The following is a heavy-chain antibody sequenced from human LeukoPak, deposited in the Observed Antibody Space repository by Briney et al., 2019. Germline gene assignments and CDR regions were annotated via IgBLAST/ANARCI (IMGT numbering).Heavy chain of an antibody. Sequence: GGSLRLSCAASGFTFDDYGMSWARQAPGKGLEWVANIKKDGSEKYYVDSVKGRFTISRDNAKKSLYLQMNSLRAEDTAVYYCARHLSGVTGYTYGRGIDYWGQGTLVTVSS. J-gene: IGHJ4*02. CDR2: IKKDGSEK. CDR1: GFTFDDYG. D-gene: IGHD5-18*01. CDR3: ARHLSGVTGYTYGRGIDY. V-gene: IGHV3-7*01.